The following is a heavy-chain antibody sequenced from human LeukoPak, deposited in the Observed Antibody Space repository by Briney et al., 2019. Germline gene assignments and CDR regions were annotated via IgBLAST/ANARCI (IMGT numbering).Heavy chain of an antibody. Sequence: GGSLRLSCAASGFTFSSYAMSWVRQARGQGLEWVSAISGSGGSTYYADSVKGRFTTSQDNSTNTLYLQMNTLRAPETRLCITAADYLYQLHPPDYWGEGAMVSVSS. V-gene: IGHV3-23*01. CDR3: AADYLYQLHPPDY. J-gene: IGHJ4*02. D-gene: IGHD2-2*01. CDR1: GFTFSSYA. CDR2: ISGSGGST.